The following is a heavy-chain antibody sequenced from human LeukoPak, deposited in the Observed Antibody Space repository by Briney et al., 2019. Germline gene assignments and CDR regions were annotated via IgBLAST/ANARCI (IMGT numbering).Heavy chain of an antibody. J-gene: IGHJ6*03. CDR1: GFTFSSYS. Sequence: GGSLRLSCAASGFTFSSYSMNWVRQAPGKGLEWVSSISSSSSYIYYADSVKGRFTISRDNAKNSLYLQMNSLRAEDTAVYYCAILAPLIMIFGVVPHGGPMDVWGKGTTVTVSS. CDR2: ISSSSSYI. D-gene: IGHD3-3*01. CDR3: AILAPLIMIFGVVPHGGPMDV. V-gene: IGHV3-21*01.